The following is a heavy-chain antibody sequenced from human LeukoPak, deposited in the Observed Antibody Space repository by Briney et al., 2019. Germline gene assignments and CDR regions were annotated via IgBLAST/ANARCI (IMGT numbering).Heavy chain of an antibody. CDR2: INSDGSST. V-gene: IGHV3-74*01. D-gene: IGHD3-10*01. J-gene: IGHJ4*02. Sequence: GASLRLSCAVSGFTFSSYWMHWVRHAPGKGLVWVSRINSDGSSTIYADSVQGRFTISRDNAKNTLYLQMNSLRAEDTAVYFCTRGTGSYYSLGYWGQGTLVTVSS. CDR1: GFTFSSYW. CDR3: TRGTGSYYSLGY.